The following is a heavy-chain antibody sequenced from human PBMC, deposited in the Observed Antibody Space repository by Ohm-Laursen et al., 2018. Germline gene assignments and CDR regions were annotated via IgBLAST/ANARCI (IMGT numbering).Heavy chain of an antibody. CDR1: GGSLSGYF. J-gene: IGHJ4*02. Sequence: SETLSLTCTVSGGSLSGYFWSWIRQPPGKGLEWISHIYYSGSTIYNPSLKSRVTISVDTSKTQFSLKLSSVTAADTAVYYCAKDLAWGLDYWGQGTLVTVSS. CDR2: IYYSGST. CDR3: AKDLAWGLDY. D-gene: IGHD1-26*01. V-gene: IGHV4-59*01.